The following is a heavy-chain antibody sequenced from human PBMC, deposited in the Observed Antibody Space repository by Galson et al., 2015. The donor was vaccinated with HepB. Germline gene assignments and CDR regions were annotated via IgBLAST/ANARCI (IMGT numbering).Heavy chain of an antibody. CDR1: GFTFSTAY. Sequence: LRLSCAASGFTFSTAYMSWVRQAPGKGLEWIGCLYYSGTTYYNPSLKIRVNISIDTSKNQFSLKLSPVTAADTAVYYCARDPLDVFWSGPVGWGQGTLVTVSS. D-gene: IGHD3-3*01. J-gene: IGHJ4*02. CDR2: LYYSGTT. V-gene: IGHV4-59*12. CDR3: ARDPLDVFWSGPVG.